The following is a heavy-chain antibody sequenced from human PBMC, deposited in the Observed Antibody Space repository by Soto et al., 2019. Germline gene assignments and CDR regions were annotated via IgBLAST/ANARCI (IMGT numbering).Heavy chain of an antibody. CDR3: AREGDEYYFDF. J-gene: IGHJ4*01. Sequence: GGSLRLSCAASGFTFSNFGMHWVRQAPGKGLEWVAAIWFDGTNKYYVDSVKGRFTISRDNSKNTLYLQMNSLRAEDTAVYYCAREGDEYYFDFWGHGTLVTVS. CDR1: GFTFSNFG. V-gene: IGHV3-33*08. CDR2: IWFDGTNK. D-gene: IGHD2-21*02.